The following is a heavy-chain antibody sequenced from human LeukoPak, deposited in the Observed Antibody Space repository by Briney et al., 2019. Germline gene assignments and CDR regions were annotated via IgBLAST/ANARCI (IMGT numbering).Heavy chain of an antibody. Sequence: PSETLSLTCTVSGGSISSYYWSWIRQPPGKGLEWIGYIYYSGSTNYNPSLKSRVTISVDTSKNQFSLKLSSVTAADTAVYYCARVSSGTTYWNYYYYYYMDVWGKGTTVTVSS. CDR1: GGSISSYY. V-gene: IGHV4-59*01. D-gene: IGHD1-1*01. CDR3: ARVSSGTTYWNYYYYYYMDV. J-gene: IGHJ6*03. CDR2: IYYSGST.